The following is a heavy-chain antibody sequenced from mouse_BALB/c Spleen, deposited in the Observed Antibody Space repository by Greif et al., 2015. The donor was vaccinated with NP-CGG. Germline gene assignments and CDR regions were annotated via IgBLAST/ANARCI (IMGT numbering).Heavy chain of an antibody. CDR2: INPYNDGT. J-gene: IGHJ4*01. CDR3: ARDSSGYLYYAMDY. V-gene: IGHV1-14*01. CDR1: GYTFTSYV. D-gene: IGHD3-2*01. Sequence: EVQLQQSGPELVKPGASVKMSCKASGYTFTSYVMHWVKQKPGQGLEWIGYINPYNDGTKYNEKFKGKATLTSDKSSSTAYMELSSLTSEDSAVYYCARDSSGYLYYAMDYWGQGTSVTVSS.